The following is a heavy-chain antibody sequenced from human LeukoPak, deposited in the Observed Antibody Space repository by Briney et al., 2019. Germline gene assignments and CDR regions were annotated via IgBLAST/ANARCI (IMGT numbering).Heavy chain of an antibody. Sequence: GGSLRLSCAASGFTFSSYGMSWVRQAPGKGLEWVSAISGNGGNTYYADSVKGRFTISRDTSNNMLFLQMNSLRAGDTAVYYCAKGGSAGGPNWFDPRGQGTLVTVSS. D-gene: IGHD2-15*01. V-gene: IGHV3-23*01. J-gene: IGHJ5*02. CDR2: ISGNGGNT. CDR1: GFTFSSYG. CDR3: AKGGSAGGPNWFDP.